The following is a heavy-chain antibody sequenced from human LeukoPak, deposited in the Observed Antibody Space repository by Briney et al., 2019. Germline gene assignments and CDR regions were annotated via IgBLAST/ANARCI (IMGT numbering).Heavy chain of an antibody. CDR1: GFTFSNAW. CDR2: IKRKTDGGTT. V-gene: IGHV3-15*01. D-gene: IGHD2-2*01. Sequence: PGGSLRLSCAASGFTFSNAWMSWVRQAPGKGLEWVGRIKRKTDGGTTDYAAPVKGRFTISRDDSKNTLYLQMNSLKTEDTAVYYCTTDPNIVVVPAAMLGGDYWGQGTLVTVSS. CDR3: TTDPNIVVVPAAMLGGDY. J-gene: IGHJ4*02.